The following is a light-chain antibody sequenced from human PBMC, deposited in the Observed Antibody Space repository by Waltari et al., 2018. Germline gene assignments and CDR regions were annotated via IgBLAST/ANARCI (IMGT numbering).Light chain of an antibody. Sequence: EIVLTQSPAALSLSPGERATLSCGASQSVSSSYLDWYQQKPGLAPRLLMYDASTRATGIPDRFTGSGSGTDFTLTISRLEPEDFALYYCQQYGSSPWTFGQGTKVEVK. CDR3: QQYGSSPWT. CDR1: QSVSSSY. J-gene: IGKJ1*01. CDR2: DAS. V-gene: IGKV3D-20*01.